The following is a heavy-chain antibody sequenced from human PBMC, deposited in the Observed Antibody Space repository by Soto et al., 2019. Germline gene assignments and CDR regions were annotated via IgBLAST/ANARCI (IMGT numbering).Heavy chain of an antibody. CDR2: IKSKTDGGAT. J-gene: IGHJ6*03. CDR3: TTDKYGGYCSSTSCYGYYYYMDV. V-gene: IGHV3-15*01. CDR1: GFPFGSVW. D-gene: IGHD2-2*01. Sequence: GASLRPSFLPSGFPFGSVWWLGLGEGPGSGLEWVGRIKSKTDGGATDYAAPVKGRFTISRDDSKNTLYLQMNGLKTEDTAVYYCTTDKYGGYCSSTSCYGYYYYMDVWGKGT.